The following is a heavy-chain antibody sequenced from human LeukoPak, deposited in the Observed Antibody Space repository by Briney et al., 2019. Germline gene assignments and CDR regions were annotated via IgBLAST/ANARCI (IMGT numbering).Heavy chain of an antibody. J-gene: IGHJ6*03. Sequence: SQTLSLTCTVSGGSISSGSYYWSWIRQPAGKGLEWIGRIYTSGSTNYNASLESRVTISIDTSKTQFSLKLRSVTAADTAVYYCAREMVRGIGYGYYHYYMDVWGKGTTVTISS. D-gene: IGHD3-10*01. CDR2: IYTSGST. CDR1: GGSISSGSYY. CDR3: AREMVRGIGYGYYHYYMDV. V-gene: IGHV4-61*02.